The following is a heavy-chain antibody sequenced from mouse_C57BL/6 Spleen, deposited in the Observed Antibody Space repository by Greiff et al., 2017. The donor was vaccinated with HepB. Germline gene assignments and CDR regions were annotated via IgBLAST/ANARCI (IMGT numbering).Heavy chain of an antibody. CDR1: GYTFTSYW. V-gene: IGHV1-64*01. D-gene: IGHD1-1*01. Sequence: QVQLKQPGAELVKPGASVKLSCKASGYTFTSYWMHWVKQRPGQGLEWIGMIHPNSGSTNYNEKFKSKATLTVDKSSSTAYMQLSSLTSEDSAVYYCARIDYGSSSYAMDYWGQGTSVTVSS. CDR2: IHPNSGST. J-gene: IGHJ4*01. CDR3: ARIDYGSSSYAMDY.